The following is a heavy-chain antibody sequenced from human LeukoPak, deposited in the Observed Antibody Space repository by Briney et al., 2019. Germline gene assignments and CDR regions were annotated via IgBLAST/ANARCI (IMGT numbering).Heavy chain of an antibody. D-gene: IGHD2-2*01. CDR1: GFTFSSYW. Sequence: GGSLRLSCAASGFTFSSYWMSWVRQAPGKGLEWVANIKQDGSEKYYVDSVKGRFTISRDNAKNSLYLQMNSLRAEDTAVYYCARGEVVPAAYFDYWGQGTLVTVSS. J-gene: IGHJ4*02. CDR2: IKQDGSEK. V-gene: IGHV3-7*04. CDR3: ARGEVVPAAYFDY.